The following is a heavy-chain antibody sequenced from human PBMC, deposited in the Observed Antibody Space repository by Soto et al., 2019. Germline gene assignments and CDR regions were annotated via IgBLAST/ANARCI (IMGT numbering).Heavy chain of an antibody. CDR3: TIVGYGDYVNVY. V-gene: IGHV3-15*01. CDR2: IKSKTDGGTT. D-gene: IGHD4-17*01. J-gene: IGHJ4*02. Sequence: LSLTCAASGFTFSNAWMSWVRQAPGKGLEWVGRIKSKTDGGTTDYAAPVKGRFTISRDDSKNTLYLQMNSLKTEDTAVYYCTIVGYGDYVNVYWGQGTLVTVSS. CDR1: GFTFSNAW.